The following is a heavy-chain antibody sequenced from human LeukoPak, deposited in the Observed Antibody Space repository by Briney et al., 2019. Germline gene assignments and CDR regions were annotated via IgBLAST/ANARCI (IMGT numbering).Heavy chain of an antibody. J-gene: IGHJ4*02. V-gene: IGHV3-33*01. Sequence: SCKASGYTFTSYGMHWVRQAPGKGLEWVAVIWYGGSNKYYADSVKGRFTISRDNSKNTLYLRVNSLRAEDTAIYYCAIDVYCSGGTCYHDYWGQGTLVTVSS. CDR2: IWYGGSNK. CDR1: GYTFTSYG. CDR3: AIDVYCSGGTCYHDY. D-gene: IGHD2-15*01.